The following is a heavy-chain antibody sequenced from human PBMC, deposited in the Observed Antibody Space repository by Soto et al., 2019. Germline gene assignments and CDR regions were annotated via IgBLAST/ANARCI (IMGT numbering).Heavy chain of an antibody. D-gene: IGHD2-8*01. Sequence: VQLVESGGGLVQPGRSRRLSCVVSGISFDDYAMHWVRQVPGKALEWVSGINWDSGDIGYADSVKGRFTISRDNAKNSLYLQMNSLRTEDTALYYCAKDTAPGFYDANGHLDYWGQGTPVTVSS. CDR2: INWDSGDI. J-gene: IGHJ4*02. CDR1: GISFDDYA. V-gene: IGHV3-9*01. CDR3: AKDTAPGFYDANGHLDY.